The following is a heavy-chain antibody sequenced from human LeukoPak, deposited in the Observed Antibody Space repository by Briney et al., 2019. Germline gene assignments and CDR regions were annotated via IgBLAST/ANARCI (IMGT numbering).Heavy chain of an antibody. CDR3: ARGALGPYYDFWSGYYSGGYFDY. V-gene: IGHV3-21*01. D-gene: IGHD3-3*01. CDR1: GFTFSSYS. CDR2: ISSSSSYI. J-gene: IGHJ4*02. Sequence: RPGGSLRLSCAASGFTFSSYSMNWVRQAPGKGLEWVSSISSSSSYIYYADSVKGRFTISRDNAKNSLYLQMNSLRAEDTAVYYCARGALGPYYDFWSGYYSGGYFDYWGQGTLVTVSS.